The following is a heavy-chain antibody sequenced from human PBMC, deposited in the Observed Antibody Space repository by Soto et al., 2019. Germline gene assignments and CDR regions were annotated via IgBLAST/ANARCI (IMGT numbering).Heavy chain of an antibody. CDR2: IYHSGST. D-gene: IGHD6-19*01. V-gene: IGHV4-4*02. Sequence: QVQLQESGPGLVKPSGTLSLTCAVSGGSISSSNWWSWVRQPPGKGLEWIGEIYHSGSTNYNPSLKRRVTISVDKSKNQFSLKRSSVTGADTAVYYCARDGEYSSGWSYYYYYYGMDVWGQGTTVTVSS. CDR3: ARDGEYSSGWSYYYYYYGMDV. CDR1: GGSISSSNW. J-gene: IGHJ6*02.